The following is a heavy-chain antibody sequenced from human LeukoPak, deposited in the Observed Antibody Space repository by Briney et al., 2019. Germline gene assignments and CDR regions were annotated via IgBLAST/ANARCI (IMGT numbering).Heavy chain of an antibody. V-gene: IGHV3-7*01. Sequence: GGSLRLSCAASGFTYSNYWMSWVRQAPGKGLEWVASIKQDGSEKYYVDSVKGRLTISRDNAKNSLYLQMNSLRAEDTAVYYCVRDRRYSSSWYPYWGQGTLVTVSS. CDR1: GFTYSNYW. CDR3: VRDRRYSSSWYPY. J-gene: IGHJ4*02. CDR2: IKQDGSEK. D-gene: IGHD6-13*01.